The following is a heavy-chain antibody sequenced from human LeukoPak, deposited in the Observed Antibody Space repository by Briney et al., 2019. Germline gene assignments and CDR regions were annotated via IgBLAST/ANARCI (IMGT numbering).Heavy chain of an antibody. CDR1: VGTFSSYA. Sequence: AGKVSCKASVGTFSSYAISWVRQAPGQGLECMGGIITIFGTANYAQTFQGRVRITADKSTSTAYMGLSRLRSEDTAVYYCARVFFEAFEGYCSSTSCPAPLDYWGQGTLVTVSS. D-gene: IGHD2-2*01. V-gene: IGHV1-69*06. J-gene: IGHJ4*02. CDR3: ARVFFEAFEGYCSSTSCPAPLDY. CDR2: IITIFGTA.